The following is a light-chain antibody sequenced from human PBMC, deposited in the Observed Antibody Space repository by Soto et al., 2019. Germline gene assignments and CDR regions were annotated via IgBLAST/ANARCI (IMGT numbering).Light chain of an antibody. CDR3: QQYGSSFVT. CDR1: QSVSSSY. Sequence: ENVLTQSPRTMSVSPGKGATLSCRASQSVSSSYLAWYQQKPGQAPRLLIYGASSRATGIPDRFSVSGSGAVFALTISRLEPEECAVYFCQQYGSSFVTFGRGTRLEIK. V-gene: IGKV3-20*01. J-gene: IGKJ5*01. CDR2: GAS.